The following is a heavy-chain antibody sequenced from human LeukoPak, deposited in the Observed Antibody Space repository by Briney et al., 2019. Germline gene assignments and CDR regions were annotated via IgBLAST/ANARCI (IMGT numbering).Heavy chain of an antibody. V-gene: IGHV4-39*07. Sequence: SETLSLTCTVSGGSISSSSYYWGWIRQPPGKGLEWIGSIYYSGSTNYNPSLKSRVTISVDTSKNQFSLKLSSVTAADTAVYYCAREGGYSSGWPWGHNWFDPWGQGTLVTVSS. CDR1: GGSISSSSYY. J-gene: IGHJ5*02. D-gene: IGHD6-19*01. CDR2: IYYSGST. CDR3: AREGGYSSGWPWGHNWFDP.